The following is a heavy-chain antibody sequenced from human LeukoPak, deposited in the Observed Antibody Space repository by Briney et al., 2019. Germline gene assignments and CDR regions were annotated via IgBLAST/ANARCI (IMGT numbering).Heavy chain of an antibody. CDR1: GGTFSGYA. CDR2: IIPILGIA. Sequence: SVKVSRKASGGTFSGYAISWVRQAPGQGLEWMGRIIPILGIANYAQKFQGRVTITADKSTSTAYMELSSLRSEDTAVYYCAREGAVAGTVFIDYWGRGTLVTVSS. CDR3: AREGAVAGTVFIDY. D-gene: IGHD6-19*01. J-gene: IGHJ4*02. V-gene: IGHV1-69*04.